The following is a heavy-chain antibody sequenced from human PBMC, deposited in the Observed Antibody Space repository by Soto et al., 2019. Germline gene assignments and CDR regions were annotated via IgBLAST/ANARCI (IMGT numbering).Heavy chain of an antibody. CDR2: ITTYNGNR. D-gene: IGHD6-19*01. V-gene: IGHV1-18*01. J-gene: IGHJ4*02. Sequence: QVQLVQSGPEVKNPGASVKVSCKASGYTFKNYGIKWVRQAPGQGLEWVGWITTYNGNRYSAEKFQGRVTMTTDTSTSTTYMELRSVTPDDTGVYFCARDGQPKGVAADGASDYWGQGTLVTVSA. CDR3: ARDGQPKGVAADGASDY. CDR1: GYTFKNYG.